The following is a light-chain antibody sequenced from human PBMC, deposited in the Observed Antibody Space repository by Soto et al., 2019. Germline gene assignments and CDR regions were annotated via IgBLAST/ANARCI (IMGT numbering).Light chain of an antibody. V-gene: IGKV3-15*01. CDR2: GAS. J-gene: IGKJ4*01. CDR1: QRVNSN. CDR3: QHYNNWPLT. Sequence: EIVMTQSPATLSLSPGERATLSCRASQRVNSNLAWYQQKAGQAPRLLIYGASTRATGIPARFSGSGSGTEFTLTISSLQSEDFAVYYCQHYNNWPLTFGGGTKVDI.